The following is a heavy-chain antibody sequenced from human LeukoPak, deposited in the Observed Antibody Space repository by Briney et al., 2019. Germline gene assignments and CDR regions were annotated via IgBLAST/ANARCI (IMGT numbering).Heavy chain of an antibody. J-gene: IGHJ4*02. D-gene: IGHD5-18*01. CDR2: MNSDGSSK. Sequence: TGVSLRLSCAASVFTLRSYWMHGVRQARGKGLVWVSRMNSDGSSKSYADSVKGRFTISRDNDKNTLYLQMNSLRAEDPAAYYCARGGYSYALGPDYWGQATLVTVSS. V-gene: IGHV3-74*01. CDR1: VFTLRSYW. CDR3: ARGGYSYALGPDY.